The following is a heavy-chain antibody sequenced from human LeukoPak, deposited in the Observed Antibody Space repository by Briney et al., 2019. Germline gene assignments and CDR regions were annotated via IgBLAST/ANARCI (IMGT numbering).Heavy chain of an antibody. CDR2: ISGSGGST. D-gene: IGHD3-3*01. Sequence: GGSLRLSCAASGFTFSSYAISWVRQAPGKGLEWVSAISGSGGSTYYADSVKGRFTISRDNSKNTLYLQMNSLRAEDTAVYYCAKPHDSRRHYFDYWGQGTLVTVSS. V-gene: IGHV3-23*01. J-gene: IGHJ4*02. CDR3: AKPHDSRRHYFDY. CDR1: GFTFSSYA.